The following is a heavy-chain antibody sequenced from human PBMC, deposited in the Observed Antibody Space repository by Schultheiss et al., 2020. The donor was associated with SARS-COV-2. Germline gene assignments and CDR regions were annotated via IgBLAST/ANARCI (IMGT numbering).Heavy chain of an antibody. CDR3: ARALDYDSSGYQFDY. J-gene: IGHJ4*02. V-gene: IGHV3-21*01. CDR1: GFTFSSYG. D-gene: IGHD3-22*01. Sequence: GGSLRLSCSASGFTFSSYGMNWVRQAPGKGLEWVSSIRSSSTYIYYADSVKGRFTISRDNAKNSLFLQMNSLRAEDTAVYYCARALDYDSSGYQFDYWGQGTLVTVSS. CDR2: IRSSSTYI.